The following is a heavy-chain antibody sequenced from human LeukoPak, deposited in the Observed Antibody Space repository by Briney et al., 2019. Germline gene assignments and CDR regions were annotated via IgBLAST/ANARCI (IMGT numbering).Heavy chain of an antibody. Sequence: ASVKVSCKASGYTFTSYGISWVRQAPGQGLEWMGWIGAYNGNTNYAQKLQGRVTMTTDTSTRTDYMELRSLRSDDTAVYYCASGGWSGYYDSSGYLWTYFDYWGQGTLVTVSS. CDR2: IGAYNGNT. D-gene: IGHD3-22*01. V-gene: IGHV1-18*01. CDR3: ASGGWSGYYDSSGYLWTYFDY. CDR1: GYTFTSYG. J-gene: IGHJ4*02.